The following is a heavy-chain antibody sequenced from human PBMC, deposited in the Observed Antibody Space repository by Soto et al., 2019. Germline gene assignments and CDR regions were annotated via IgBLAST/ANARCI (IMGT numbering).Heavy chain of an antibody. CDR2: INHSGST. D-gene: IGHD5-12*01. J-gene: IGHJ5*02. CDR3: ASRLYIGYRTGNCFDP. V-gene: IGHV4-34*01. Sequence: SEALSLTCAVYGGSFSGYYWSWIRQPPGKGLEWIGEINHSGSTNYNPSLKSRVTISVDTSKNQFSLKLSSVTAADTAVYYCASRLYIGYRTGNCFDPWCQGXLLT. CDR1: GGSFSGYY.